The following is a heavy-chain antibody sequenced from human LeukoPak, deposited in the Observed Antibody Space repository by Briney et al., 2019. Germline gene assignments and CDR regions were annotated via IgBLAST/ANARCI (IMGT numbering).Heavy chain of an antibody. V-gene: IGHV3-73*01. Sequence: GGSLRLSCAASGFTFSSCWMHWVRQASGKGLEWVGRIRSKANSYATAYATSVKGRFTISRDDSKNTASLQMNSLKTEDTAVYYCTTILFYWGQGTLVTVSS. CDR3: TTILFY. J-gene: IGHJ4*02. D-gene: IGHD2/OR15-2a*01. CDR1: GFTFSSCW. CDR2: IRSKANSYAT.